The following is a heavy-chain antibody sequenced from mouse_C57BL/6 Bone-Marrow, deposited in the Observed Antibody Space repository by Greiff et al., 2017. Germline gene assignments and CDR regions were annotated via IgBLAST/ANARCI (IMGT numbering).Heavy chain of an antibody. V-gene: IGHV1-15*01. D-gene: IGHD2-1*01. CDR3: TRVYYGIYFDY. Sequence: VKVVESGAELVRPGASVTLSCKASGYTFTDYEMHWVKQTPVHGLEWIGAIDPETGGTAYNQKFKGKAILTAYKSSSTAYMELRSLTSEYSSVYYCTRVYYGIYFDYWGQGTTLTVSS. CDR2: IDPETGGT. CDR1: GYTFTDYE. J-gene: IGHJ2*01.